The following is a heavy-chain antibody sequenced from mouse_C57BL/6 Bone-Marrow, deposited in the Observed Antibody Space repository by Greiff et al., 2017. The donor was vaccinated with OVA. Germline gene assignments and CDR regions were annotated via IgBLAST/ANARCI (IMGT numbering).Heavy chain of an antibody. J-gene: IGHJ2*01. CDR2: ISSGSSTI. V-gene: IGHV5-17*01. CDR3: GRREDYAPFDY. Sequence: EVKLVESGGGLVKPGGSLKLSCAASGFTFSDYGMHWVRQAPEKGLEWVAYISSGSSTIYYADTVKGRFTIPRDNAKHTLFRQMTSRGSEDTAMDYWGRREDYAPFDYWGQGTTLTVSS. D-gene: IGHD2-4*01. CDR1: GFTFSDYG.